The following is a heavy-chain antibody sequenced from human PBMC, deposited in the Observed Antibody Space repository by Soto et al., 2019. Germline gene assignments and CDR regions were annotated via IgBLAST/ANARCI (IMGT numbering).Heavy chain of an antibody. D-gene: IGHD1-1*01. CDR1: GFSFSTSI. J-gene: IGHJ3*01. CDR3: ARGIASTSLVTFDV. V-gene: IGHV3-21*02. Sequence: EVLLVESGGGLVKPGGSLRLSCVASGFSFSTSIMHWVRQAPGKGLEWIATISSTSSNIYYAGSVKGRFSISRDNPKNALFLQMNSLRADDMAVYYCARGIASTSLVTFDVWGQGKMVTVS. CDR2: ISSTSSNI.